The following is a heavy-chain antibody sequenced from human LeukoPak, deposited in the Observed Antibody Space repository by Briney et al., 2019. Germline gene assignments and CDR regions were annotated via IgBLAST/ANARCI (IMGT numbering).Heavy chain of an antibody. J-gene: IGHJ4*02. CDR1: GYSISSGYY. V-gene: IGHV4-38-2*02. D-gene: IGHD4-17*01. Sequence: NATETLSLTCTVSGYSISSGYYWGWIRQPPGKRPEWVGSISSSGNTYYNPTLKSRVTISVDTSKNLLSLKLTSVTAADTAVYYCATLSSASNWYGEDFDYWGQGILVTVSS. CDR3: ATLSSASNWYGEDFDY. CDR2: ISSSGNT.